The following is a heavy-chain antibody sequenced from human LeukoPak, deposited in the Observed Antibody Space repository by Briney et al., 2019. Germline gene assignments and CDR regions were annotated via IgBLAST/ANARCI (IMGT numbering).Heavy chain of an antibody. CDR2: VNPNSGNT. D-gene: IGHD6-6*01. Sequence: GASVKVSCKASGYTFTSYEVNWVRQATGQGLEWMGWVNPNSGNTAYAQNFQGRVTMTSDTSINTAYMELSSLRSEDTAVYYCARGAWTSSFDYWGQGTLVTVSS. CDR1: GYTFTSYE. V-gene: IGHV1-8*01. J-gene: IGHJ4*02. CDR3: ARGAWTSSFDY.